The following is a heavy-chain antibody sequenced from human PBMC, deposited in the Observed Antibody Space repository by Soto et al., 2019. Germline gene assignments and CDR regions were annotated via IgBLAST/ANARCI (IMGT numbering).Heavy chain of an antibody. V-gene: IGHV4-4*07. D-gene: IGHD3-10*01. Sequence: LSLTCTVSGGSIRSYYWSWIRQPAGKGLEWIGRIYTSGSTNYNPSLKSRVTMSVDTSKNQFSLKLSSVTAADTAVYYCARMGGYGSGSYSYGMDVWGQGTTVTVSS. CDR3: ARMGGYGSGSYSYGMDV. CDR2: IYTSGST. J-gene: IGHJ6*02. CDR1: GGSIRSYY.